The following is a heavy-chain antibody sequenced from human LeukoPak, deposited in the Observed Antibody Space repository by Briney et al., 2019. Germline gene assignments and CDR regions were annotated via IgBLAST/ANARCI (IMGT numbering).Heavy chain of an antibody. Sequence: SETLSLTCTVSGYSISSGYYWGWIRQPPGKGLEWIGSIYHSGSTYYNPSLKSRVTISVDTSKNQFSLKLSSVTAADTAVYYCARGGSRGYGEFDYWGQGTLVTVSS. D-gene: IGHD4-17*01. V-gene: IGHV4-38-2*02. CDR3: ARGGSRGYGEFDY. CDR2: IYHSGST. CDR1: GYSISSGYY. J-gene: IGHJ4*02.